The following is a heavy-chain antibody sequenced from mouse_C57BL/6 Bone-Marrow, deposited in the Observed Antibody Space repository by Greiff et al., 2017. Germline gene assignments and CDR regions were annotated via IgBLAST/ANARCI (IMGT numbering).Heavy chain of an antibody. CDR2: IWTGGGT. J-gene: IGHJ4*01. D-gene: IGHD1-1*01. CDR3: ARNGHYYGSSSLYYAMDY. CDR1: GFSFTSYA. V-gene: IGHV2-9-1*01. Sequence: VKLVESGPGLVAPSQCLSITCTVSGFSFTSYAISWVRQPPGKGLEWLGVIWTGGGTNYNSALKSRLSISKDNSKSQVFLKMNSLQTDDTARYYCARNGHYYGSSSLYYAMDYWGQGTSVTVSS.